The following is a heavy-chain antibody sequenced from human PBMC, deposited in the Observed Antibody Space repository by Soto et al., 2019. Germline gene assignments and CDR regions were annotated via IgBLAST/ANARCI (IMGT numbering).Heavy chain of an antibody. CDR3: AKSTGNQKNFDY. CDR1: GFTFSNYA. CDR2: ISGSGGST. V-gene: IGHV3-23*01. Sequence: GGSLRLSCAASGFTFSNYAMNWVRQAPGKGLEWVSGISGSGGSTYYADSGKGRFTISRDNSKNTLYLQMNSLRAEDTAIYYCAKSTGNQKNFDYWGQGTPVTVSS. J-gene: IGHJ4*02. D-gene: IGHD2-8*02.